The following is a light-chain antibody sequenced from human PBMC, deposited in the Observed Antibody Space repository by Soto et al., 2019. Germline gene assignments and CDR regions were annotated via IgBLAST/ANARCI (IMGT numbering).Light chain of an antibody. V-gene: IGKV1-8*01. CDR1: QGISSY. J-gene: IGKJ1*01. Sequence: AIRMTQSPSSFSASTGDRVTITCRASQGISSYLAWYQQKPGKAPKLLIYAASTLQSGVPSRFGGSGSGTDFTLTISFLQSEDFATYYCQQYYSYPRTFGQGTKVEIK. CDR3: QQYYSYPRT. CDR2: AAS.